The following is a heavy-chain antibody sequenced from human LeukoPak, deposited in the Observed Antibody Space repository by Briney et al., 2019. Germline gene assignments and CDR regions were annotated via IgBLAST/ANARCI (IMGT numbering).Heavy chain of an antibody. V-gene: IGHV1-46*01. Sequence: ASVKVSCKASGYTFINYYIHWVRQAPGQGLEWMGIISPSGGSTTYAQRFQGRVTMTGDTSTSTVYMELSSLRSEDTAVYYCARSRLLLDYWGQGTLVTVSS. CDR2: ISPSGGST. D-gene: IGHD2-21*02. J-gene: IGHJ4*02. CDR3: ARSRLLLDY. CDR1: GYTFINYY.